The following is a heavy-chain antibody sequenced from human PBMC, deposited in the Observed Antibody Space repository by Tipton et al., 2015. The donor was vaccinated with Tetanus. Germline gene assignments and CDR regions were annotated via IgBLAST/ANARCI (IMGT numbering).Heavy chain of an antibody. CDR3: ARANNEYPKKGPFDS. Sequence: TLSLTCSVSGGSISSAAFYWGWIRQAPGKTLEWIGYISHSGSPNYNPSLKSRATVSVDTSKNQFSLDLTSVTAADTGVYYCARANNEYPKKGPFDSWGQGILVIASS. J-gene: IGHJ4*02. CDR2: ISHSGSP. V-gene: IGHV4-61*08. D-gene: IGHD2/OR15-2a*01. CDR1: GGSISSAAFY.